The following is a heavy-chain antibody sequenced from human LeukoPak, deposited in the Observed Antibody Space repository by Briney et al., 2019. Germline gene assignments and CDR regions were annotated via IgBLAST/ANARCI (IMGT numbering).Heavy chain of an antibody. J-gene: IGHJ4*02. V-gene: IGHV3-21*01. Sequence: GGSLRLSCAASGFTLNSYAMSWVRQAPGKGLEWVSSISSSSSYIYYADSVKGRFTISRDNAKNSLYLQMNSLRAEDTAVYYCARTGGYYDILTGYPDYFDYWGQGTLVTVSS. CDR2: ISSSSSYI. CDR3: ARTGGYYDILTGYPDYFDY. D-gene: IGHD3-9*01. CDR1: GFTLNSYA.